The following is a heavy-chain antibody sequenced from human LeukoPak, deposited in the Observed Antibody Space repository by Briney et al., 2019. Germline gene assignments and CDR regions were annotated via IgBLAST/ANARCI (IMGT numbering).Heavy chain of an antibody. Sequence: SETPSLTCTVSGGSISSYYWSWIRQPLGRGLEWIGYISDSGSTNYNPSLKSRVTISVDTSKNQFSLKLNSVTAADTAVYYCARDNEYSYGHLDYWGQGILVTVSS. CDR2: ISDSGST. D-gene: IGHD5-18*01. J-gene: IGHJ4*02. V-gene: IGHV4-59*01. CDR3: ARDNEYSYGHLDY. CDR1: GGSISSYY.